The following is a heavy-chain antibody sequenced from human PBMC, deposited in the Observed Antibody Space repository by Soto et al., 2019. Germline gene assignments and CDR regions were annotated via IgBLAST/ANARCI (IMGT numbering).Heavy chain of an antibody. CDR3: ARGGGWLPDL. CDR2: IYSSGNT. Sequence: QVQLQESGPGLVKSSETLSLTCTVSGDSMTSYYWTWIRQSPGKGLEWIGYIYSSGNTNYNPSLKSRVTISVDTSNNQVSRKLTSMTAADSAVYYCARGGGWLPDLWGQGTLVTVST. J-gene: IGHJ4*02. CDR1: GDSMTSYY. D-gene: IGHD3-22*01. V-gene: IGHV4-59*01.